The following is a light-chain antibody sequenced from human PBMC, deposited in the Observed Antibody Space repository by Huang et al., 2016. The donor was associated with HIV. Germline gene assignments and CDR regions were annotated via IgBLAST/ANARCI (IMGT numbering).Light chain of an antibody. V-gene: IGKV3-15*01. CDR1: QSGSTN. CDR2: GAS. Sequence: EVVMTQSPATLSLSPGERATLSCRASQSGSTNLAWYQQKPGQAPRLLIYGASTRATGIRGRFSGSVSGTEFTLTISSRQSEDFVVYYCQQYYNWPPYTFGQGTKLEI. J-gene: IGKJ2*01. CDR3: QQYYNWPPYT.